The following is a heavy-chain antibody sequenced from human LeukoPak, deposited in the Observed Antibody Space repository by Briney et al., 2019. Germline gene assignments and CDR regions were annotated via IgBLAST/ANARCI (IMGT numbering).Heavy chain of an antibody. CDR2: ISSSGSTI. Sequence: LGGSLRLSCAASGFTFSDYYMSWIRQAPGKGLEWVSYISSSGSTIYYADSVKGRFTISRDNAKNSLCLQMNSLRAEDTAVYYCARVTDYYDILTGYYSYYFDYWGQGTLVTVSS. V-gene: IGHV3-11*01. D-gene: IGHD3-9*01. CDR3: ARVTDYYDILTGYYSYYFDY. CDR1: GFTFSDYY. J-gene: IGHJ4*02.